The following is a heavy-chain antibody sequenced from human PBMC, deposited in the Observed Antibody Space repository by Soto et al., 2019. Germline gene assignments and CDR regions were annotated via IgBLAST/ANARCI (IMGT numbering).Heavy chain of an antibody. CDR1: GYMFSDYW. J-gene: IGHJ5*02. CDR2: IYPGDSDT. CDR3: ARLPNYADSGSSEGLDS. D-gene: IGHD5-12*01. Sequence: GESLKISCEASGYMFSDYWIGWVRQMPGKGLEWMGIIYPGDSDTRYSPSFQGQVTISADKSVTTAYLQWRSLKATDTAIYYCARLPNYADSGSSEGLDSWGQGTLVTVS. V-gene: IGHV5-51*01.